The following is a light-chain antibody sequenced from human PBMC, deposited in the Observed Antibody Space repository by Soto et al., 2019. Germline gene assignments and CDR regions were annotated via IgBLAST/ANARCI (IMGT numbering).Light chain of an antibody. J-gene: IGLJ1*01. CDR2: AVS. CDR3: CSYAGSSTLYV. Sequence: QSALTQPASVSGSPGQSITISCTGTSSDVGGYNYVSWYQQHPGKAPKLMIYAVSNRPSGVSNRFSGSKSGNTATLTISGLQAEDEADYYCCSYAGSSTLYVFGTGTKVTVL. CDR1: SSDVGGYNY. V-gene: IGLV2-14*01.